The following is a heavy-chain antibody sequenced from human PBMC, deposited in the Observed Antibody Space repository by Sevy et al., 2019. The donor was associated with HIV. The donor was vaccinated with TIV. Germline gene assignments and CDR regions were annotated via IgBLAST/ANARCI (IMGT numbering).Heavy chain of an antibody. CDR3: VRLVTAVVYYFDY. CDR2: FYLGGST. Sequence: SETLSLTCTVSGYSISSGYYCGWLRQSPGKGLEWMGSFYLGGSTYYNPSLKSRVTISPDSSKNQFSLKLNSVTAADAAVYFCVRLVTAVVYYFDYWGQGTLVTVSS. J-gene: IGHJ4*02. V-gene: IGHV4-38-2*02. CDR1: GYSISSGYY. D-gene: IGHD5-18*01.